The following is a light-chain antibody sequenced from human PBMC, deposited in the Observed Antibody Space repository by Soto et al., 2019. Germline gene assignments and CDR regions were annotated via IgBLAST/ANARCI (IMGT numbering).Light chain of an antibody. V-gene: IGLV2-14*01. CDR1: SSDVGGYNY. CDR2: GVT. Sequence: SVLTXPASVSGSPGQSITISCTGTSSDVGGYNYVSWYQQYPGKAPKLMIYGVTNRPSGVSNRFSGSKTGNTASLIISGLQAEDEAYYYCFSHRGGDSHVFGTGTKVTVL. CDR3: FSHRGGDSHV. J-gene: IGLJ1*01.